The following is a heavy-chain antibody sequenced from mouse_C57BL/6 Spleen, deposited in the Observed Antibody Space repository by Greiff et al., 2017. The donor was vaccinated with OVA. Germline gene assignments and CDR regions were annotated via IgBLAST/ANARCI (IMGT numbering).Heavy chain of an antibody. J-gene: IGHJ2*01. V-gene: IGHV1-52*01. Sequence: QVQLQQPGAELVRPGSSVKLSCKASGYTFTSYWMHWVKQRPIQGLEWIGNIDPSDSETHYNQKFKDKATLTVDKSSSTAYMQLSSLTSEDSAVYYCARLGGYSNYVPPFDYWGQGTTLTVSS. CDR1: GYTFTSYW. CDR3: ARLGGYSNYVPPFDY. D-gene: IGHD2-5*01. CDR2: IDPSDSET.